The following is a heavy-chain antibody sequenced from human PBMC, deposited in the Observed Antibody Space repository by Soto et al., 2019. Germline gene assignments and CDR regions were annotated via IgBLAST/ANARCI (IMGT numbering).Heavy chain of an antibody. V-gene: IGHV1-69*06. CDR1: GGTFSSYA. Sequence: GASVKVSCKASGGTFSSYAISWVRQAPGQGLEWMGGIIPIFGTANYAQKFQGRVTITADKSTSTAYMELSSLRSEDTAVYYCARVFGWSSAGYYYYGMDVWGQGTTVTVSS. J-gene: IGHJ6*02. D-gene: IGHD3-9*01. CDR3: ARVFGWSSAGYYYYGMDV. CDR2: IIPIFGTA.